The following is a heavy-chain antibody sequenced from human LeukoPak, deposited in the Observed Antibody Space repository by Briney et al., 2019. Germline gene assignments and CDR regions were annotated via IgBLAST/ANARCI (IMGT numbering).Heavy chain of an antibody. Sequence: ASVKVSCKASGYTFTNYDINWVRQATGQGLEWMGYKNPNSGSSAYAQKFQGRVTITTDASISTAHMEVSGLRSEDTALYYCTREGLDYWGQGTLVTVSS. J-gene: IGHJ4*02. V-gene: IGHV1-8*01. CDR1: GYTFTNYD. CDR2: KNPNSGSS. CDR3: TREGLDY.